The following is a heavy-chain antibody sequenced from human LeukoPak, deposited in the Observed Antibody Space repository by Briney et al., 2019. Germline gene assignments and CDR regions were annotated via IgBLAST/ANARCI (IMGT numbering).Heavy chain of an antibody. D-gene: IGHD2-2*01. J-gene: IGHJ4*02. CDR1: GFTVSSNY. V-gene: IGHV3-66*02. CDR2: IYSGGST. CDR3: AREYCSSTSCSVDY. Sequence: GGSLRLSCAASGFTVSSNYMSWVRQAPGKGLEWVSVIYSGGSTYYADSVKGRFTISRDNSKNKLYLQMNSLRAEDTAVYYCAREYCSSTSCSVDYWGQGTLVTVSS.